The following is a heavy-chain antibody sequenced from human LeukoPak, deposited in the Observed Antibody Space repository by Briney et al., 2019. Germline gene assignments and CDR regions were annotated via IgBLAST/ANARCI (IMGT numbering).Heavy chain of an antibody. CDR3: ARARLGGIVVVPAGSEGRYWFGP. V-gene: IGHV4-59*01. CDR2: IHYSGNT. J-gene: IGHJ5*02. D-gene: IGHD2-2*01. Sequence: SETLSLTRTVSRGSISSYHWSWIRQPPGKGLEWIGYIHYSGNTNYNPSLRSRVTISVDTSKNQFSLRLSSVTAADTAVYYCARARLGGIVVVPAGSEGRYWFGPWGQGTLVTVSS. CDR1: RGSISSYH.